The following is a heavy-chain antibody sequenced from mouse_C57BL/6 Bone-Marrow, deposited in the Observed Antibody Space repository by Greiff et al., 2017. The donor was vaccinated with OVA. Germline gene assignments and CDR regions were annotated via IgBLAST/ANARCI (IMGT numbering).Heavy chain of an antibody. D-gene: IGHD1-1*01. Sequence: VQLQQSGAELVKPGASVKLSCTASGFNIKDYYMHWVKQRTEQGLEWIGRIDPEDGETKYATKFQGKATITADTSSNNAYLQLSSLTSEDTAVYYCALITTVVATNVDYWGQGTTLTVSS. CDR3: ALITTVVATNVDY. J-gene: IGHJ2*01. CDR1: GFNIKDYY. CDR2: IDPEDGET. V-gene: IGHV14-2*01.